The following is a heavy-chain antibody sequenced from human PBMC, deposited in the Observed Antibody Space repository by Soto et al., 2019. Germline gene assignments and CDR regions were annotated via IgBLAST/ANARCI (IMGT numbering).Heavy chain of an antibody. Sequence: PSETLSLTCTVSGGSVSSGGYYWNWIRQPPGRGLEWIGYMYYSGSADYNSSLKSRVTISVDRSKNQVFLRVSSVTAADTAVYYCARKGPRLEEGFDYWGQGILVTVPQ. CDR1: GGSVSSGGYY. V-gene: IGHV4-61*08. CDR2: MYYSGSA. D-gene: IGHD3-16*01. J-gene: IGHJ4*02. CDR3: ARKGPRLEEGFDY.